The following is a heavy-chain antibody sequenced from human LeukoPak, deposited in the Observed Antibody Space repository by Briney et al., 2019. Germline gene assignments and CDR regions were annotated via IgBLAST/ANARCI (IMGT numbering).Heavy chain of an antibody. J-gene: IGHJ6*03. CDR1: GFNFKNYE. V-gene: IGHV3-48*03. Sequence: PGGSLRLSCETSGFNFKNYEMNWVRQAPGKGLEWVSYISVGGVTIYYADSVKGRFIISRDNAKNSLYLQMNNLRAEDTAVYYCARREAAGLGHYYYYYMDVWGKGTTVTISS. CDR3: ARREAAGLGHYYYYYMDV. D-gene: IGHD6-13*01. CDR2: ISVGGVTI.